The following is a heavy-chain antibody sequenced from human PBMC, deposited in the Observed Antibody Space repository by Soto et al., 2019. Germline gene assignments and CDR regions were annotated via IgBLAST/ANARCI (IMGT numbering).Heavy chain of an antibody. CDR3: ARARAIAHQGPNWFDP. CDR1: GGSISSGGYY. CDR2: IYYSGST. D-gene: IGHD6-13*01. Sequence: SETLSLTCTVSGGSISSGGYYWSWIRQHPGKGLEWIGYIYYSGSTYYNPSLKSRVTISVDTSKNQFSLKLSSVTAADTAVYHCARARAIAHQGPNWFDPWGQGTLVTVSS. J-gene: IGHJ5*02. V-gene: IGHV4-31*03.